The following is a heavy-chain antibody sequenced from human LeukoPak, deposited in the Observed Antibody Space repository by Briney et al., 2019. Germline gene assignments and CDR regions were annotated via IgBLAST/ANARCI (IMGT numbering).Heavy chain of an antibody. CDR1: GFTFSSYS. J-gene: IGHJ4*02. V-gene: IGHV3-21*01. CDR2: ISSSSSYI. Sequence: GGSLRLSCAASGFTFSSYSMNWVRQAPGKGLEWVSSISSSSSYIYYADSVKGRFTISRDNAKNSLYLQMNSLRAEDTAVYYCANHLACGSTSCPSFDYWGQGTLVTVSS. CDR3: ANHLACGSTSCPSFDY. D-gene: IGHD2-2*01.